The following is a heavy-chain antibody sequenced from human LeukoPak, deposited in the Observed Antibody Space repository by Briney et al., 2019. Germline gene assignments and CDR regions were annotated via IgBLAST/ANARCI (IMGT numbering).Heavy chain of an antibody. CDR3: ARGPGWDGYNYGWFDP. V-gene: IGHV4-34*01. CDR2: INHSGST. CDR1: GGSFSGYY. D-gene: IGHD5-24*01. Sequence: SETLSLTCAVYGGSFSGYYWSWIRQPPGKGLEWLGEINHSGSTNYNPSLKSRVTISVDTSKNQFSLKLSSVTAADTAVYYCARGPGWDGYNYGWFDPWGQGTLVTVSS. J-gene: IGHJ5*02.